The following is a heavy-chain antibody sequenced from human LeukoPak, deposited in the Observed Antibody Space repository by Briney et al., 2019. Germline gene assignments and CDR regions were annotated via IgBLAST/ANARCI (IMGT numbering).Heavy chain of an antibody. CDR2: ISSGSTYI. D-gene: IGHD6-13*01. CDR1: GFTFSSYY. CDR3: ARDISSWEKGVVDY. Sequence: GGSLRLSCAASGFTFSSYYSNWVRQAPGKGLEWVSSISSGSTYIYYADSVKGRFTISRDNAKNSLSLQMNSLRAEDTAVYYCARDISSWEKGVVDYWGQGTLVTVAS. V-gene: IGHV3-21*03. J-gene: IGHJ4*02.